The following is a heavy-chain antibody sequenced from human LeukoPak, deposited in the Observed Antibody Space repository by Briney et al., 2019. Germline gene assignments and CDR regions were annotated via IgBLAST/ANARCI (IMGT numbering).Heavy chain of an antibody. CDR2: IKEDGSEK. J-gene: IGHJ4*01. V-gene: IGHV3-7*01. Sequence: PGGSLRLSCAASGFTFSSYGMHWVRQAPGKGLEWVANIKEDGSEKYYVDSVKGRFTIFRDNAKDSVYLQMNSLRAEDSAIYYCAREGFYFFDFWGQGTLVTVSS. CDR3: AREGFYFFDF. CDR1: GFTFSSYG.